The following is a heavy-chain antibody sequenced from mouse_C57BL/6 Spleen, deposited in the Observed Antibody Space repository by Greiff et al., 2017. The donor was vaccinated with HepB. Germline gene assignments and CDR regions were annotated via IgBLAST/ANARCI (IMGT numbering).Heavy chain of an antibody. D-gene: IGHD1-1*01. V-gene: IGHV1-85*01. Sequence: QVQLQQSGPELVKPGASVKLSCKASGYTFTSYDINWVKQRPGQGLEWIGWIYPRDGSTKYNEKFKGKATLTVDTSSSTAYMERHSLTSEDSAVYFCARGFITTVVRYFDVWGTGTTVTVSS. J-gene: IGHJ1*03. CDR3: ARGFITTVVRYFDV. CDR2: IYPRDGST. CDR1: GYTFTSYD.